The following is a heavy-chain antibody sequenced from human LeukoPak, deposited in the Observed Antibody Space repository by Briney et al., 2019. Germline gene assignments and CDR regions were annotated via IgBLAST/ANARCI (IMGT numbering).Heavy chain of an antibody. D-gene: IGHD3-22*01. J-gene: IGHJ4*02. CDR1: GYTFSSYY. V-gene: IGHV1-46*01. CDR3: ARARYYYDSSGYRTENYFDY. CDR2: VNPSGDTT. Sequence: ASVKVSCKASGYTFSSYYMHWVRQAPGQGLEWMGIVNPSGDTTSYAQKFQDRVTMTRDTSTSTVYMELSSLRSEDTAVYYCARARYYYDSSGYRTENYFDYWGQGTLVTVSS.